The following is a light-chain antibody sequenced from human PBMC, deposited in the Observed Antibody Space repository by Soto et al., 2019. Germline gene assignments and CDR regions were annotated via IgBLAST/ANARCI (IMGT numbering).Light chain of an antibody. CDR2: LEGSGNY. CDR3: ETWDSNTRV. J-gene: IGLJ3*02. V-gene: IGLV4-60*02. CDR1: SGHSSYI. Sequence: QLVLTQSSSASASLGSSVKLTWTLSSGHSSYIIAWHQQQPGKAPRYLMKLEGSGNYNKGSGVPDRFSGSSSGADRYLTISNLQFEDEADYYCETWDSNTRVFGGGTKLTVL.